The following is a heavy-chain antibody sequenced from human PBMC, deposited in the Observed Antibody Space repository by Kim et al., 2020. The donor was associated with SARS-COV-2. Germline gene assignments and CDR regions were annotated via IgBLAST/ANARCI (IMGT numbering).Heavy chain of an antibody. CDR1: GGSISSYY. CDR2: IYYSGST. Sequence: SETLSLTCTVSGGSISSYYWSWIRQPPGKGLEWIGYIYYSGSTNYNPSLKSRVTISVDTSKNQFSLKLSSVTAADTAVYYCARHDGWELFMDVWGQGTTVTVSS. J-gene: IGHJ6*02. D-gene: IGHD1-26*01. CDR3: ARHDGWELFMDV. V-gene: IGHV4-59*08.